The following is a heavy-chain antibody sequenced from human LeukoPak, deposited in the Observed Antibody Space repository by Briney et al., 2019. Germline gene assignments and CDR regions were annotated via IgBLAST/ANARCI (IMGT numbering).Heavy chain of an antibody. CDR2: ISYDGSNK. CDR3: ASGKGIHSY. J-gene: IGHJ4*02. Sequence: GRSLRLSCAASGFTFSSYAMHWVRQAPGKGLEWVAVISYDGSNKYYADSVKGRFTISRDNSKNTLYLQMNSLRAEDTAVYYCASGKGIHSYWGQGTLVTVSS. CDR1: GFTFSSYA. D-gene: IGHD6-13*01. V-gene: IGHV3-30-3*01.